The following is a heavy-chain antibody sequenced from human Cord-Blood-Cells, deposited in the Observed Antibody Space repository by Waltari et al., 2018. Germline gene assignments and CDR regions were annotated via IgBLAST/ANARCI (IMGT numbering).Heavy chain of an antibody. CDR3: ARLTRPDYDILTGYWYFDL. CDR1: GGSISSSIYY. V-gene: IGHV4-39*01. CDR2: IYYSGST. Sequence: QLQLQESGPGLVKPSETLSLTCTVSGGSISSSIYYWGWIRQPPGTGLEWIGSIYYSGSTYYNPSLKSRVTISVDTSKNQFSLKLSSVTAADTAVYYCARLTRPDYDILTGYWYFDLWGRGTLVTVSS. J-gene: IGHJ2*01. D-gene: IGHD3-9*01.